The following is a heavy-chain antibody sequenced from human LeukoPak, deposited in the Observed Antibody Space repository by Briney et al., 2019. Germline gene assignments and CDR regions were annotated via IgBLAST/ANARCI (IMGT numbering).Heavy chain of an antibody. Sequence: GGSLRLSCAASGFTFSSHTMTWVRQAPGKGLERVSAISNSGGSTYYADSVKGRFTISRDNSKNTLYLQMNSLKAEDTAVYYCAKGRGLVSPDDHWGQGTLVTVSS. V-gene: IGHV3-23*01. J-gene: IGHJ4*02. CDR3: AKGRGLVSPDDH. D-gene: IGHD3/OR15-3a*01. CDR1: GFTFSSHT. CDR2: ISNSGGST.